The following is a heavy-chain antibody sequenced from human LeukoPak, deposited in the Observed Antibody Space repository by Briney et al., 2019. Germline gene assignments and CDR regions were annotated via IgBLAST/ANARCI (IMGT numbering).Heavy chain of an antibody. CDR2: IYGNDVK. J-gene: IGHJ6*02. CDR3: THMDKSSGAPPPLDV. D-gene: IGHD3-16*02. V-gene: IGHV2-5*01. Sequence: KESGPTLVRPTQTLPLTCPFSGFSLSTPEVGLGWIRKPPGKALESLGLIYGNDVKRYSQSLKTRLTITKDTSKNQGVLTMTNMDPVDTATYYFTHMDKSSGAPPPLDVWGPGTPVTVSS. CDR1: GFSLSTPEVG.